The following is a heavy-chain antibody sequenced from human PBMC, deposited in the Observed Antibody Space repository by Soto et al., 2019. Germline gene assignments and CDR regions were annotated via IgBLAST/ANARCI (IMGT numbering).Heavy chain of an antibody. V-gene: IGHV4-59*08. J-gene: IGHJ3*02. CDR3: ARRYGSWFDI. D-gene: IGHD3-10*01. CDR1: GGSISSYY. CDR2: IYYSGST. Sequence: QVQLQESGPGLVKPSETLSLTCTVSGGSISSYYWSWIRQPPGKGLEWIGYIYYSGSTNYTPSLKSRVTISVDTSKNKSSLKLSSVTAADTALYYGARRYGSWFDIWGQGTMVTVSS.